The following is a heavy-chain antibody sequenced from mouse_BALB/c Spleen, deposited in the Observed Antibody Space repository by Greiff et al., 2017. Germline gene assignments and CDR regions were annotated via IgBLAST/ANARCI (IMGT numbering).Heavy chain of an antibody. CDR1: SYTFTDYA. D-gene: IGHD2-14*01. CDR3: ARRDRSYWYFDV. J-gene: IGHJ1*01. Sequence: VKVVESGPELVRPGVSVKISCKGSSYTFTDYAMHWVKQSHAKSLEWIGVISTYYGNTNYNQKFKGKATMTVDKSSSTAYMELARLTSEDSAVYYCARRDRSYWYFDVWGAGTTVTVSS. CDR2: ISTYYGNT. V-gene: IGHV1-67*01.